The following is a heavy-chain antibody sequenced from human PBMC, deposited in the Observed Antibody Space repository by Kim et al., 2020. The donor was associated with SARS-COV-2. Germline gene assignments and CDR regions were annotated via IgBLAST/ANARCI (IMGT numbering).Heavy chain of an antibody. Sequence: GGSLRLSCAASGFTFSSYAMSWVRQAPGKGLEWVSAISGSGGSTYYADSVKGRFTISRDNSKNTLYLQMNSLRAEDTAVYYCAKYRDWVATVVMVPTDYWGQGTLVTVSS. D-gene: IGHD5-12*01. CDR1: GFTFSSYA. J-gene: IGHJ4*02. CDR3: AKYRDWVATVVMVPTDY. V-gene: IGHV3-23*01. CDR2: ISGSGGST.